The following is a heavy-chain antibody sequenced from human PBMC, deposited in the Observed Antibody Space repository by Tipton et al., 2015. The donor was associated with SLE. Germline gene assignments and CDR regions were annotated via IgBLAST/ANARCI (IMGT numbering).Heavy chain of an antibody. J-gene: IGHJ4*02. CDR3: AREGDYGVIFDY. V-gene: IGHV4-38-2*02. D-gene: IGHD4-17*01. CDR1: GYSISSGYY. CDR2: IYHSGST. Sequence: TLSHTCAVSGYSISSGYYWGWIRQPPGKGLEWIGSIYHSGSTYYNPSLKSRVTISVDTSKNQFSLKLSSVTAADTAVYYCAREGDYGVIFDYWGQGTLVTVSS.